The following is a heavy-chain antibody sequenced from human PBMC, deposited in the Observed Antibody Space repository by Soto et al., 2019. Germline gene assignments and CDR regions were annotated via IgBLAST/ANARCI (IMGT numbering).Heavy chain of an antibody. CDR1: GGLFSSYP. Sequence: QEQLVQSGAEVKKPGSSVKVSCKASGGLFSSYPISWVRQVPGQGLEWMGGIIPVFQTAYYTQRFQGRVTITADESTNTAYMELSSLRSEDTAFDYCARGGSGYTWFNEFWGQGTLVTVSS. CDR3: ARGGSGYTWFNEF. CDR2: IIPVFQTA. V-gene: IGHV1-69*01. D-gene: IGHD3-22*01. J-gene: IGHJ4*02.